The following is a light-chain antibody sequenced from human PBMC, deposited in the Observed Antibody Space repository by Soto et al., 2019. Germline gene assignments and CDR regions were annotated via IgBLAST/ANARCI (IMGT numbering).Light chain of an antibody. CDR1: QSISTW. Sequence: EIQMTQSPSTLSASVGDRVTITCRASQSISTWVAWYQQRPGKAPKVLIYDASNLQSGVPSRFSGSGSGTDFTLTISSWKLDDLATYFCKKYKEYFYTFGQGTKLEIK. V-gene: IGKV1-5*01. CDR3: KKYKEYFYT. J-gene: IGKJ2*01. CDR2: DAS.